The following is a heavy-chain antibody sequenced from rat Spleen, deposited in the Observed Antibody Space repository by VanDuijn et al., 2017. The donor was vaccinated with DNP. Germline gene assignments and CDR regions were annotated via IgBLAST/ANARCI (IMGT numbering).Heavy chain of an antibody. J-gene: IGHJ2*01. CDR3: ARWGDYFDY. V-gene: IGHV3-1*01. CDR2: ISYSGRT. Sequence: EVQLQESGPGLVKPSQSLSLTCSVTGFSITSYYWGWIRQFPGNKMEYIGHISYSGRTNYNPSLKRRISITRDTSRNQFFLQLNSVTTEDTATYYCARWGDYFDYWGQGGMVTVSS. CDR1: GFSITSYY.